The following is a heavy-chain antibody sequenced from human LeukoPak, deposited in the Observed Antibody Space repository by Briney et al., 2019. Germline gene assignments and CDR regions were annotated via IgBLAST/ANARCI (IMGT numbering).Heavy chain of an antibody. V-gene: IGHV4-59*11. CDR1: GGSLSSHY. CDR3: ARFSSGCSTSSCYLTS. J-gene: IGHJ5*02. D-gene: IGHD2-2*01. CDR2: IHDTGST. Sequence: SETLSLTCSVSGGSLSSHYWSWIRQPPGKGLELIGHIHDTGSTFYNPSLRGRVTISLDTSNNQFSLKLTSMTAADTAVYYCARFSSGCSTSSCYLTSWGQGTLVTVS.